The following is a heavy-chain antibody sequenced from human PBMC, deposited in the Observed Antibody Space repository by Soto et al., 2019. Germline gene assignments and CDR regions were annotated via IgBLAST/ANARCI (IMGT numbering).Heavy chain of an antibody. CDR3: GMLSPGSYYSLLAY. CDR1: GYTFTSYG. V-gene: IGHV1-18*01. D-gene: IGHD3-10*01. Sequence: ASVKVSCKASGYTFTSYGISWVRQAPGQGLEWMGWISAYDGNTNYAEKLQGRVTMTTDTSTRTAYMELRSLRSDDTAVYYWGMLSPGSYYSLLAYRARGPLDPVSS. J-gene: IGHJ4*02. CDR2: ISAYDGNT.